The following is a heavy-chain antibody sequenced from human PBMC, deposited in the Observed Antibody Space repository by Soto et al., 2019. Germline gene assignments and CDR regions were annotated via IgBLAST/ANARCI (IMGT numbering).Heavy chain of an antibody. V-gene: IGHV2-5*02. CDR2: IYWDDTK. J-gene: IGHJ4*02. D-gene: IGHD1-26*01. CDR3: AHAYGGRSLY. CDR1: GFSLTTDRVG. Sequence: QITLKESGPTLVKPTQTLTLTCTFSGFSLTTDRVGVGWIRQPPGEALEWLAVIYWDDTKTYRPSLESRLTITKETSKNQVALTMTNMDSVDTATYYCAHAYGGRSLYWGQGTLVTVSS.